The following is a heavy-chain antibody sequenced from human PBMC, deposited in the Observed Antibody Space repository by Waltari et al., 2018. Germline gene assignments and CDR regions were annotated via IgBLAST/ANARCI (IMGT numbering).Heavy chain of an antibody. V-gene: IGHV4-39*07. CDR3: ARLSLYLAAAGTPHDAFDI. CDR2: IYYSGGT. Sequence: QLQLQESGPGLVKPSETLSLTCTVSGGSISSSSYYWGWIRQPPGKGLEWIGSIYYSGGTYYNPSLKSRVTISVDTSKNQFSLKLSSVTAADTAVYYCARLSLYLAAAGTPHDAFDIWGQGTMVTVSS. CDR1: GGSISSSSYY. D-gene: IGHD6-13*01. J-gene: IGHJ3*02.